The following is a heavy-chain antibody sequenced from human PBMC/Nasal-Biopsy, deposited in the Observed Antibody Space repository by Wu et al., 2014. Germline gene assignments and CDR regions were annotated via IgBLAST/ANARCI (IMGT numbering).Heavy chain of an antibody. J-gene: IGHJ4*02. D-gene: IGHD4-17*01. CDR3: AREMPGAGDYEPYYFDY. Sequence: VKVSCKASGVTFSSYTISWVRQAPGQGLEWMGRIIPILGIANYAQKFQGRVTITADKSTSTAYMELSSLRSEDTAVYYCAREMPGAGDYEPYYFDYWGPGNPGHRLL. V-gene: IGHV1-69*04. CDR2: IIPILGIA. CDR1: GVTFSSYT.